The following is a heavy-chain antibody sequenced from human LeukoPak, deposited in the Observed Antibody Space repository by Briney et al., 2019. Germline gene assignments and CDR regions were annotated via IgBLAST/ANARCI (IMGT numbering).Heavy chain of an antibody. V-gene: IGHV3-30*03. J-gene: IGHJ1*01. Sequence: PGRSLRLSCAASGFTFSNYGMHWVRQAPGKGLEWVAVISYDGSNKYYADSVKGRFTISRDSSKNTLYLQMNSLRAEDTAVYYCASAREYCISTNCYEYFQHWGQGTLVTVSS. D-gene: IGHD2-2*01. CDR1: GFTFSNYG. CDR3: ASAREYCISTNCYEYFQH. CDR2: ISYDGSNK.